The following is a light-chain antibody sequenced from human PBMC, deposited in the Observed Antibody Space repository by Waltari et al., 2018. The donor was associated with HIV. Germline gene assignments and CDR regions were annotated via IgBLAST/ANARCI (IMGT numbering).Light chain of an antibody. Sequence: QSALTQPASVSGSPGQSITISCTGANSDIGKYNLVSWYQQHPGKVPKVLIFEVTTRPSGISLRFAGSKSDNSASLTISGLQAEDEADYYCSSYATVNTYVFGTGTSVTVL. CDR2: EVT. CDR3: SSYATVNTYV. V-gene: IGLV2-23*02. J-gene: IGLJ1*01. CDR1: NSDIGKYNL.